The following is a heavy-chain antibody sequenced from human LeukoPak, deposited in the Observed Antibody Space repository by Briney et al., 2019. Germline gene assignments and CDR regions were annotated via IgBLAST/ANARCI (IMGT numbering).Heavy chain of an antibody. D-gene: IGHD3-10*01. Sequence: GGSLRLSCAASGFTVSSNYMSWVRQAPGKGLEWVSVIYSGGSTYYADSVKGRFTISRDNSKNTLYLQMNSLRAEDTAVYYCASYGSGSRFDYWGQGTLVTVSS. CDR1: GFTVSSNY. V-gene: IGHV3-66*01. CDR3: ASYGSGSRFDY. J-gene: IGHJ4*02. CDR2: IYSGGST.